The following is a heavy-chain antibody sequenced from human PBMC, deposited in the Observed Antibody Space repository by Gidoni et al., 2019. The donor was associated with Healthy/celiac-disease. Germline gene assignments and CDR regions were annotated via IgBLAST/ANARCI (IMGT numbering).Heavy chain of an antibody. CDR3: AHRLHRYDSSGYDFDI. CDR2: IYWDGDK. Sequence: QITLKESGPTLVKPTQTLTLTCTFYGFSLRTSGVGVGWIRQPPGKALEWLALIYWDGDKRYSPSLKSGLTITKDTTKNQVVLTMTNMDPVETATYYCAHRLHRYDSSGYDFDIWGQGTMVTVSS. D-gene: IGHD3-22*01. V-gene: IGHV2-5*02. J-gene: IGHJ3*02. CDR1: GFSLRTSGVG.